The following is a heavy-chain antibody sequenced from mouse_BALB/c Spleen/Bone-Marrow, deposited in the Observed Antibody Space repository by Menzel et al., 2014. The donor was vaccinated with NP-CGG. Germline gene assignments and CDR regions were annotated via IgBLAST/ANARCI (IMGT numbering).Heavy chain of an antibody. J-gene: IGHJ4*01. V-gene: IGHV7-3*02. Sequence: DVQLQESGGGLVQPGGSLRLSCTTSGFTFTDYYMSWVRRPPGKALEWLAFIRNKAYGYTTEYSASVRGRFTISRDNSQSILYLQMNTLRAEDSATYYCARFPMDYWGQGTSVTVSS. CDR3: ARFPMDY. CDR2: IRNKAYGYTT. CDR1: GFTFTDYY.